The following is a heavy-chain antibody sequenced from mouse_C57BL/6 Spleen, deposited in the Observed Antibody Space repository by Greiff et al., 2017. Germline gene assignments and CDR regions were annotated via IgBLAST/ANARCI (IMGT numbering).Heavy chain of an antibody. CDR1: GYTFTSYW. CDR3: TRWGENDGCYDYYAMDY. J-gene: IGHJ4*01. CDR2: IYPGNSDT. Sequence: VQLQQSGTVLARPGASVKMSCKTSGYTFTSYWMHWVKQRPGQGLEWIGAIYPGNSDTSYNQKFKGKAKLTAVTSASTAYMELSSLTNEDSAGYYCTRWGENDGCYDYYAMDYWGQGTSVTVSA. V-gene: IGHV1-5*01. D-gene: IGHD2-3*01.